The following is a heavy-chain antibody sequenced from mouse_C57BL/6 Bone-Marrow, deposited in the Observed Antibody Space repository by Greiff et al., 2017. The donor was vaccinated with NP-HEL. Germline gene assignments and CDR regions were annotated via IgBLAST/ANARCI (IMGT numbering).Heavy chain of an antibody. CDR1: GFTFTDYY. D-gene: IGHD2-4*01. V-gene: IGHV7-3*01. J-gene: IGHJ4*01. CDR3: ARSIYYDYADDPFYAMDY. Sequence: EVQGVESGGGLVQPGGSLSLSCAASGFTFTDYYMSWVRQPPGKALEWLVFIRNKANGYTTEYSASVTGRFTISRDNSQSILYLHMNALKAEDSATYYCARSIYYDYADDPFYAMDYWGQGTSVTVSS. CDR2: IRNKANGYTT.